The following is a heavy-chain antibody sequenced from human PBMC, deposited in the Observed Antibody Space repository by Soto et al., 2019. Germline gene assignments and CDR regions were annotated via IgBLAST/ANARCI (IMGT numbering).Heavy chain of an antibody. D-gene: IGHD1-26*01. J-gene: IGHJ6*02. V-gene: IGHV3-74*01. CDR2: IDNAGSSA. Sequence: EVQLVESGGGLVQPGGSLRLSCAASGFTFSIYWMHWVRLAPGKGPVWVSRIDNAGSSARYADSVKGRFTISRDNAKNTVYLQMNSLRAEDTAVYYCTRVGGSVSGMDVWGQGTTVTVSS. CDR1: GFTFSIYW. CDR3: TRVGGSVSGMDV.